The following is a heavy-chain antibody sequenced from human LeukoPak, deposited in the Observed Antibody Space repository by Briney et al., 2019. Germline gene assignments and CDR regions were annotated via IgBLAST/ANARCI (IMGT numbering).Heavy chain of an antibody. CDR2: VHLSGAT. CDR1: GGSITTTNW. CDR3: ARGKRGYSSSWYDY. D-gene: IGHD6-13*01. J-gene: IGHJ4*02. Sequence: SETLSLTCAVSGGSITTTNWWSWVRQPPGKGLEWIGEVHLSGATNYNPSLKSRVTISVDTSKNQFSLKLSSVTAADTAVYYCARGKRGYSSSWYDYWGQGTLVTVSS. V-gene: IGHV4-4*02.